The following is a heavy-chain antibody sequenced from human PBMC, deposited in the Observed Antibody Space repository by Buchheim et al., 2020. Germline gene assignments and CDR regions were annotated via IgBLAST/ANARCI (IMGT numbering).Heavy chain of an antibody. J-gene: IGHJ6*02. Sequence: QLQLQESGPGLVKPSETLSLTCTVSGGSISSSSYYWGWIRQPPGKGLEWIGSIYYSGSTYYNPSLKSRVTISVDTSKNQFSLKLSSVTAADTAVYYCARGNYYDFWSGYYNENYYYYGMDVWGQGTT. CDR3: ARGNYYDFWSGYYNENYYYYGMDV. D-gene: IGHD3-3*01. V-gene: IGHV4-39*01. CDR1: GGSISSSSYY. CDR2: IYYSGST.